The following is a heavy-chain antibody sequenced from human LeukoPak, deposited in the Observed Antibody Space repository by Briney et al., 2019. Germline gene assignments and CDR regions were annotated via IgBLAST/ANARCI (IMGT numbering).Heavy chain of an antibody. CDR1: GGSISSYY. D-gene: IGHD3-16*02. V-gene: IGHV4-59*01. Sequence: SETLSLTCTVSGGSISSYYWSWIRQPPGKGLEWIGYINYGGNTKYNPSLKSRVTMSVDTSKNQFSLKLSSVTAADTAFYYCARGYTNKRFDYWGQGTLVTVSS. CDR3: ARGYTNKRFDY. CDR2: INYGGNT. J-gene: IGHJ4*02.